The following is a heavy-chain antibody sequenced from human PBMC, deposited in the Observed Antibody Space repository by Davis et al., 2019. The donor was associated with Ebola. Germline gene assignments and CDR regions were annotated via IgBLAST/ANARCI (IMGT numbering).Heavy chain of an antibody. V-gene: IGHV1-46*01. CDR1: GYTFTSYY. CDR2: INPSGGST. Sequence: ASVKVSCKASGYTFTSYYMHWVRQAPGQGLEWMGIINPSGGSTSYAQKFQGRVTMTRDTSTSTVYMELSGLTSEDTAVYYYATVGLQLWGQGTLVTVSS. CDR3: ATVGLQL. D-gene: IGHD1-1*01. J-gene: IGHJ4*02.